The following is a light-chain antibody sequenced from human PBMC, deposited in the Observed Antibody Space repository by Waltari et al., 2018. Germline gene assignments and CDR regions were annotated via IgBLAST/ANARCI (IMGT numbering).Light chain of an antibody. CDR1: ALPKKY. CDR2: EDI. Sequence: SYELTQPPSVSVSPGQTARITSSGDALPKKYAYWYQQKSGQDPVLVIYEDIKRPSGIPERFSGSSSGTMATLTISGAQVEDEADYYCYSTDSSGNHGVFGGGTKLTVL. CDR3: YSTDSSGNHGV. V-gene: IGLV3-10*01. J-gene: IGLJ2*01.